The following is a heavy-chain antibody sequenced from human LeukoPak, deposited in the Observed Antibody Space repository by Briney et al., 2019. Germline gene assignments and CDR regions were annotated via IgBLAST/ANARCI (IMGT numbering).Heavy chain of an antibody. J-gene: IGHJ4*02. D-gene: IGHD1-26*01. CDR1: GYTFTSDY. Sequence: ASVKVSCKASGYTFTSDYMNWVRQAPGQGLEWMGWINPNSGGTNYAQKFQGRVTMTRDTSISTAYMELSRLRSDDTAVYYCARGLVGATLFDYWGQGTLVTVSS. V-gene: IGHV1-2*02. CDR3: ARGLVGATLFDY. CDR2: INPNSGGT.